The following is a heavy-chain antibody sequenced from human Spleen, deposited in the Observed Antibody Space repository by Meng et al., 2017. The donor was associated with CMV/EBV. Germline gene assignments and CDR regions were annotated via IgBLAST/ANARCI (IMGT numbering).Heavy chain of an antibody. CDR1: GGSVSSSSYY. CDR2: IYYSGST. CDR3: AARRLRFLEWFWDYGMDV. J-gene: IGHJ6*02. D-gene: IGHD3-3*01. Sequence: SETLSLTCTVSGGSVSSSSYYWSWIRQPPGKGLEWIGYIYYSGSTNYNPSLKSRVTISVDTSKNQFSLKLSSVTAADTAVYYCAARRLRFLEWFWDYGMDVWGQGTTVTVSS. V-gene: IGHV4-61*01.